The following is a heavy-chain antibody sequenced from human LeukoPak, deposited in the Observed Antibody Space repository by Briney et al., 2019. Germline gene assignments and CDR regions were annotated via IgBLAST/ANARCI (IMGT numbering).Heavy chain of an antibody. D-gene: IGHD3-22*01. Sequence: SETLSLTCAVYGGSFSGYYWSWIRQPPGKGLEWIGEINHSGSTNYNPSLKSRVTISVDTSKNQFSLKLSSVTAVDTAVYYCARGRLYYYDSGGPVTRRRTYNWFDPWGQGTLVTVSS. CDR3: ARGRLYYYDSGGPVTRRRTYNWFDP. CDR1: GGSFSGYY. CDR2: INHSGST. J-gene: IGHJ5*02. V-gene: IGHV4-34*01.